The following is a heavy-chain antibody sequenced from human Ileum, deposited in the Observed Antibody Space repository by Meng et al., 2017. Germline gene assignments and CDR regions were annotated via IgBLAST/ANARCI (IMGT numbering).Heavy chain of an antibody. V-gene: IGHV3-23*01. CDR3: ARGCNNINCYFRN. CDR1: EFTFNNFA. J-gene: IGHJ4*02. CDR2: LSASGRTP. Sequence: EVTLLESGGGRVQPGGSLTLSCVGSEFTFNNFAMTWVRQTPGKGLEWVASLSASGRTPEYADSVKGRFTVSRDNSKNALFLHMTNLRVADTALYYCARGCNNINCYFRNWGQGTLVTVSS. D-gene: IGHD2-21*01.